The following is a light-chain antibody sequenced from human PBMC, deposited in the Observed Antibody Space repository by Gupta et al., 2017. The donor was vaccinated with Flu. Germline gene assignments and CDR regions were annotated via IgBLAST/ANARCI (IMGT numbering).Light chain of an antibody. CDR3: QAWDSHYVV. CDR2: QNT. J-gene: IGLJ2*01. CDR1: NLEQKY. Sequence: YDLTQPPSVSVSPGHTVTISCSGDNLEQKYACWYQQRPGQSPVLVIFQNTKRPTGIPDRFSASNSGNTATLTITGTQLMDEADYYCQAWDSHYVVFGGGTKLTVL. V-gene: IGLV3-1*01.